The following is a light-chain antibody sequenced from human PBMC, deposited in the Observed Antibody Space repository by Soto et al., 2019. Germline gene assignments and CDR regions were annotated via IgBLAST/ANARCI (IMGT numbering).Light chain of an antibody. CDR1: QGISNY. J-gene: IGKJ4*01. V-gene: IGKV1-27*01. CDR2: AAS. CDR3: HKYNSAPPLT. Sequence: DIQMTQSPSSLSASVGDRVTITCRASQGISNYLAWYQQKPGKVPKLLIYAASALQSRVPSRFSGSGSGKDFTLTISSLQPEDVATDYCHKYNSAPPLTFGGGTKVEIK.